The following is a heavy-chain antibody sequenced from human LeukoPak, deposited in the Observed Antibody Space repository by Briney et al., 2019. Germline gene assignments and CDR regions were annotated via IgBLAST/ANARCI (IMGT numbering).Heavy chain of an antibody. V-gene: IGHV3-30*02. D-gene: IGHD5-18*01. Sequence: GGSLRLSCAASGFTFSSYGMHWVRQAPGKGLEWVAFIRYDGSNKYYADSVKGRFTISRDNSKNTLYLQMNSLRAEDKAVYYCAKDHVGGYSYGSFDYWGQGTLVTVSS. CDR3: AKDHVGGYSYGSFDY. CDR2: IRYDGSNK. CDR1: GFTFSSYG. J-gene: IGHJ4*02.